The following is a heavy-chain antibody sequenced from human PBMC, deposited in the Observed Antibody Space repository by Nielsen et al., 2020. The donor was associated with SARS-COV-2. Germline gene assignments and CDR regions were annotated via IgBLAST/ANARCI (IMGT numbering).Heavy chain of an antibody. V-gene: IGHV3-66*01. CDR2: IYSGGKT. CDR1: GFTVSSNY. J-gene: IGHJ4*02. CDR3: AREHHNYDSSGSLAY. Sequence: GESLKISCAASGFTVSSNYMSWVRQAPGKGLEWVALIYSGGKTYYADSVKGRFTISRDNSKNILYLQMNTLGAEDTAMYYCAREHHNYDSSGSLAYWGQGTLVTVSS. D-gene: IGHD3-22*01.